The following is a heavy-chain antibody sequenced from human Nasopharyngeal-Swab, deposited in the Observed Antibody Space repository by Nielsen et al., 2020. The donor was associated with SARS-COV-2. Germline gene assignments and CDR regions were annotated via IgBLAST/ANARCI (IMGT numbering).Heavy chain of an antibody. J-gene: IGHJ4*02. CDR3: TTDLHDYGDYDY. V-gene: IGHV3-15*01. CDR2: IKSKTGGGTT. Sequence: GESLKISCAASGFTFSNAWISWVRQAPGKGLEWVGRIKSKTGGGTTDYAAPVKGRFTISRDDSKNTVFLQMNSLKTEDTAVYYCTTDLHDYGDYDYWGQGTLVTVSS. D-gene: IGHD4-17*01. CDR1: GFTFSNAW.